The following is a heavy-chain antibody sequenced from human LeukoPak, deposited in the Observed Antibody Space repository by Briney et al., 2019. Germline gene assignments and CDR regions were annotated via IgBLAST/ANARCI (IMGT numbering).Heavy chain of an antibody. J-gene: IGHJ6*02. CDR3: ARTVSGILTGYADYGMDV. CDR2: INPNSGGT. CDR1: GGTFSNNV. V-gene: IGHV1-2*02. Sequence: ASVKVSCKTSGGTFSNNVISWVRQAPGQGLEWMGWINPNSGGTNYAQKFQGRVTMTRDTSISTAYMELSRLRSDDTAVYYCARTVSGILTGYADYGMDVWGQGTTVTVSS. D-gene: IGHD3-9*01.